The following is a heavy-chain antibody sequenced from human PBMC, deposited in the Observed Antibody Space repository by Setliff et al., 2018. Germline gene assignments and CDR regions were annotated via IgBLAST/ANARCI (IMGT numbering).Heavy chain of an antibody. V-gene: IGHV4-38-2*02. CDR1: GGSISSHD. Sequence: SETLSLTCTVSGGSISSHDWSWIRQPPGKGLEWVWSICHSGGTYYNPSLKSRVTISVDTSKNQFSLKLSSLTAEDTAVYYCAREIYGSGLNWFDPWGQGTLVTVSS. D-gene: IGHD3-10*01. J-gene: IGHJ5*02. CDR3: AREIYGSGLNWFDP. CDR2: ICHSGGT.